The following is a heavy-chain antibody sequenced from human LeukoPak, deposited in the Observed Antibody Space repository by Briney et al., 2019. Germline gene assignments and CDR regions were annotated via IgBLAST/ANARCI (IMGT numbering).Heavy chain of an antibody. CDR1: GFTFSYYG. Sequence: PGGPLRLSCAASGFTFSYYGMHWVRQAPGKGLEWVAVISYDGSNEFYADSVKGRFTISRDNSKNTLYLQMNSLSTEDSAVYYCAKSDGQNWFDPWGQGTLVTVSS. CDR2: ISYDGSNE. J-gene: IGHJ5*02. V-gene: IGHV3-30*18. CDR3: AKSDGQNWFDP.